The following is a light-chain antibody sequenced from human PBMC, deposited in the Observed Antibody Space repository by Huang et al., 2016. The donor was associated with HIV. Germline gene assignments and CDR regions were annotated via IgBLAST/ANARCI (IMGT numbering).Light chain of an antibody. CDR1: QRVFHRSNNKNY. J-gene: IGKJ1*01. V-gene: IGKV4-1*01. Sequence: DIVVTQSPASLALSLGERAAINCTSSQRVFHRSNNKNYLNWYQLKPGQSPHLLIYWASTREAGVPDRFRGSGSGTDFTLTITSLQAEDVAVYYCHQYYSSPQTFGQGTKVEV. CDR3: HQYYSSPQT. CDR2: WAS.